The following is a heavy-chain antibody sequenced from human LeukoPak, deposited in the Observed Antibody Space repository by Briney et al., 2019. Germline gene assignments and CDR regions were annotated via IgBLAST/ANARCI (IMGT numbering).Heavy chain of an antibody. D-gene: IGHD2-2*01. Sequence: PGRSLRLSCAASGFTFSSYGMHWVRQAPGKGLEWVAVIWYDGSNKYYADSVKGRFTISRDNSKNTLYLQMNSLRAEDTAVYYCAKDRDQRTQFYYYYYGMDAWGQGTTVTVSS. V-gene: IGHV3-33*06. CDR2: IWYDGSNK. CDR3: AKDRDQRTQFYYYYYGMDA. CDR1: GFTFSSYG. J-gene: IGHJ6*02.